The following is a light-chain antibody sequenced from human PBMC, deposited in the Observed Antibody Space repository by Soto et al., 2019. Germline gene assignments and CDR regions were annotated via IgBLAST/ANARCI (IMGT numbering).Light chain of an antibody. Sequence: EMVLRLSTSTLSVSPGERATLSCRAIQSVSSSYLAWYQQKPGQAPRLLIYGASSRATGIPDRFSGSGSGTDFTLTINRREPEDYAEYYFQQYGSSARWTFGQGTKVDIK. CDR1: QSVSSSY. CDR3: QQYGSSARWT. V-gene: IGKV3-20*01. J-gene: IGKJ1*01. CDR2: GAS.